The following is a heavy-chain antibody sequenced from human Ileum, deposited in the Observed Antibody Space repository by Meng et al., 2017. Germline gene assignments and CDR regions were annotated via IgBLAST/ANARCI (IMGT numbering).Heavy chain of an antibody. CDR2: IIPIFGTA. D-gene: IGHD2-2*01. J-gene: IGHJ4*02. Sequence: QVQLGRSGAEVKKPGSSVTCSCKASGGTFSSYAISWVRQAPGQGLEWMGGIIPIFGTANYAQKFQGRVTITADKSTSTAYMELSSLRSEDTAVYYCAIPDCSSTSCYAGYWGQGTLVTVSS. CDR1: GGTFSSYA. CDR3: AIPDCSSTSCYAGY. V-gene: IGHV1-69*06.